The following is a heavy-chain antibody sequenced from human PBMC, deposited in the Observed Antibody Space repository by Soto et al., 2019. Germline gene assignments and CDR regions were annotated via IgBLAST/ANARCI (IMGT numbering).Heavy chain of an antibody. D-gene: IGHD3-10*01. Sequence: QVQLVQSGAEVKKPGSSVKVSCKASGGTFSSYTISWVRQAPGQGLEWMGRIIPILGIANYAQKFQGRVTITADKSTSTAYMELSSLRSEDTAVYYCASSGGREDAFDIWGQGTMVTVSS. CDR3: ASSGGREDAFDI. CDR2: IIPILGIA. J-gene: IGHJ3*02. V-gene: IGHV1-69*02. CDR1: GGTFSSYT.